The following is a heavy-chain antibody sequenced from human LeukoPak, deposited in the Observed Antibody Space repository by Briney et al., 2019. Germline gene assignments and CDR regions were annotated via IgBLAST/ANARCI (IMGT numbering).Heavy chain of an antibody. CDR2: IIISISTI. Sequence: GGSLRLSCAASEFTFSTYSMNWFRRAPGKGLEWFPYIIISISTIYYADSVKGRFTISRDNSKNTLYLQMNSLRAEDTAVYYCATPVPHGSDPSLYYYYMDVWGKGTTVTISS. CDR3: ATPVPHGSDPSLYYYYMDV. J-gene: IGHJ6*03. V-gene: IGHV3-48*01. CDR1: EFTFSTYS. D-gene: IGHD3-10*01.